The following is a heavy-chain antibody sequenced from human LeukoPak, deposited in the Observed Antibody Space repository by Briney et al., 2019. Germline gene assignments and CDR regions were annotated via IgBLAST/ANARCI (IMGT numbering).Heavy chain of an antibody. CDR2: IIPIFGTA. D-gene: IGHD5-24*01. CDR1: GGTFSSYA. J-gene: IGHJ6*03. V-gene: IGHV1-69*05. Sequence: SVKVSCKASGGTFSSYAISWVRQAPGQGLEWMGGIIPIFGTANYAQKFQGRVTITTDESTSTAYMELSSLRSEDTAVYYCARMEMATIGDYYYYMDVWGKGTTVTVSS. CDR3: ARMEMATIGDYYYYMDV.